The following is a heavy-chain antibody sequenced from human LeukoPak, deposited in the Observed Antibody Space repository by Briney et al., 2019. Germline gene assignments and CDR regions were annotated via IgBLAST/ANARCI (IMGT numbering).Heavy chain of an antibody. V-gene: IGHV3-53*05. CDR2: MQSGGGT. D-gene: IGHD3-10*01. Sequence: GGSLRLSCAASGITVSSKYMSWVRQAPGKGLEWVSVMQSGGGTYYADSVKGRFIISRDNPRNTLYLQMNILRTEDTAVYYCAKEGTPQVSTWYDLWGQGTQVIVSS. CDR1: GITVSSKY. J-gene: IGHJ5*02. CDR3: AKEGTPQVSTWYDL.